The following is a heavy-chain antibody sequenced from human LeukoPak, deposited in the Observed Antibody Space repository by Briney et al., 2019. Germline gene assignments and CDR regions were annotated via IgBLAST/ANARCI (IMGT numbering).Heavy chain of an antibody. J-gene: IGHJ4*02. CDR2: INPSGGST. Sequence: ASVKVSCKASGYTFTSYYMHWVRQAPGQGLEWMGIINPSGGSTSYAQKFQGRVTMTRDTSTSTVYMELSSLRSEDTAVYYCARVLVRGRYYHPYFDYWGQGTLVTVSS. D-gene: IGHD1-26*01. CDR1: GYTFTSYY. CDR3: ARVLVRGRYYHPYFDY. V-gene: IGHV1-46*01.